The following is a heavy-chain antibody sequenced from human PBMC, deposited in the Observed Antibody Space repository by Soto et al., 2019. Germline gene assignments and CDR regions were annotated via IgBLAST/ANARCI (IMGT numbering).Heavy chain of an antibody. Sequence: PSETLSLTCAVSGGSISSGGYSWSWIRQPPGKGLEWIGYIYHSGSTYCNPSLKSRVTISVDRSKNQFSLKLSSVTAADTAVYYCARVVPAAIRMYYYYGMDVWGQGTTVTVSS. V-gene: IGHV4-30-2*01. D-gene: IGHD2-2*01. CDR1: GGSISSGGYS. J-gene: IGHJ6*02. CDR2: IYHSGST. CDR3: ARVVPAAIRMYYYYGMDV.